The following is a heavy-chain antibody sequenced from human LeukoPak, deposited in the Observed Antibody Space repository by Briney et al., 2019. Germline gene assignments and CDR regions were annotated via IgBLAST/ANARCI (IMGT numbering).Heavy chain of an antibody. V-gene: IGHV3-21*01. CDR2: ISSSSSYI. D-gene: IGHD2-15*01. CDR1: GFTFSSYS. J-gene: IGHJ4*02. Sequence: TGASLRLSCAASGFTFSSYSMNWVRQAPGKGLEWVSSISSSSSYIYYADSVKGRFTISRDNAKNSLYLQMNSLRAEDTAVYYCARARYPSCSGGSCYRYYFDYWGQGTLVTVSS. CDR3: ARARYPSCSGGSCYRYYFDY.